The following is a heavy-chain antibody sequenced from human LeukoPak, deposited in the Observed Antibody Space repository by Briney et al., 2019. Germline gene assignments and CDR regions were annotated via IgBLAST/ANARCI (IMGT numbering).Heavy chain of an antibody. J-gene: IGHJ3*02. CDR3: ARGMTTVTTEEAFDI. CDR1: GGSISSSSYY. CDR2: IYYRGST. Sequence: SETLSLTCTVSGGSISSSSYYWGWIRQPPGKGLEWIGSIYYRGSTYYNPSLKSRVTISVDTSKNQFSLKLSSVTAADTAVYYCARGMTTVTTEEAFDIWGQGTMVTVSS. D-gene: IGHD4-17*01. V-gene: IGHV4-39*01.